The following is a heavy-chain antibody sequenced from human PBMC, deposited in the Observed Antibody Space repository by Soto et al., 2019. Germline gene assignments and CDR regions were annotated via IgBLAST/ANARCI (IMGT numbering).Heavy chain of an antibody. CDR2: VNDNGGRT. D-gene: IGHD1-7*01. CDR3: AKVKTWNSGTDN. V-gene: IGHV3-23*01. Sequence: PGGSLRLSCAASGFTFSSYAMSWVRQAPGKGLEWVSTVNDNGGRTFYADSVKGRFTISRDNSRNTLYLQMNSLRADDTAIYYCAKVKTWNSGTDNWGQGTLVTVSS. CDR1: GFTFSSYA. J-gene: IGHJ4*02.